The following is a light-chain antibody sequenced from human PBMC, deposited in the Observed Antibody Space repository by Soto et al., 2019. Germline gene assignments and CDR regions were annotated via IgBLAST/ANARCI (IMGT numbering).Light chain of an antibody. Sequence: QSVLTQPPSASGSPGQSVTISCTGTSSDVGGYNYVSWYQHHSGKAPKLMIYEVSKRPSGVPDRFSGSKSGNTASLTVSGLQDDHEPDSSCSSYEGTNNFVFGTRTKVTV. V-gene: IGLV2-8*01. J-gene: IGLJ1*01. CDR1: SSDVGGYNY. CDR3: SSYEGTNNFV. CDR2: EVS.